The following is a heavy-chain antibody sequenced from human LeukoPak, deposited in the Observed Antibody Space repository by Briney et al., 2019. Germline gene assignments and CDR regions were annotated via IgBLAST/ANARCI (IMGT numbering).Heavy chain of an antibody. CDR1: GFTFSRYW. J-gene: IGHJ4*02. V-gene: IGHV3-7*01. CDR3: ARDYDSGSGRLDRFDY. Sequence: GGSLRLSCAASGFTFSRYWMSWVRQAPGKGLEWVANIKQDGSEKYYVDSVKGRFTISRDNAKNSLSLQMNSLRAEDTAVYYCARDYDSGSGRLDRFDYWGQGTLATVSS. CDR2: IKQDGSEK. D-gene: IGHD3-10*01.